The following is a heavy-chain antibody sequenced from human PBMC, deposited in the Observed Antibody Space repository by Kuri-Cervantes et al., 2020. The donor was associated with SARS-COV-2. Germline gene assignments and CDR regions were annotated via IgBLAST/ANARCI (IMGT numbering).Heavy chain of an antibody. Sequence: GSLRLSCAVYGGSFSGYYWSWIRQPPGKGLEWIGYIYYSGSTNYNPSLKSRVTISVDTSKNQFSLKLSSVTAADTAVYYCSRPYYGMDVWGQGTTVTVSS. V-gene: IGHV4-59*12. CDR1: GGSFSGYY. J-gene: IGHJ6*02. CDR2: IYYSGST. CDR3: SRPYYGMDV.